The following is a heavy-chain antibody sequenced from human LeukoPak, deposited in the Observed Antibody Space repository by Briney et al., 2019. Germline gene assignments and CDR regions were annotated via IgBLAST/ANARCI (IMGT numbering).Heavy chain of an antibody. Sequence: PGGSLRLSCAASGFTFSSYGMPWVRQAPGKGLEWVAVIWYDGSNKYYADSVKGRFTISRDNFKNTLYLQMNSLRAEDTAVYYCAREGYYYDSSGYYRTFDYWGQGTLVTVSS. D-gene: IGHD3-22*01. CDR1: GFTFSSYG. V-gene: IGHV3-33*01. CDR2: IWYDGSNK. J-gene: IGHJ4*02. CDR3: AREGYYYDSSGYYRTFDY.